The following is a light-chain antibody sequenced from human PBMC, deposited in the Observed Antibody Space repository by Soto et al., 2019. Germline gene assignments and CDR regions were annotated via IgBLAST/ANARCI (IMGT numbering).Light chain of an antibody. CDR1: QDINSY. CDR2: AAS. J-gene: IGKJ4*01. V-gene: IGKV1D-16*01. CDR3: HQSNIYPLT. Sequence: DVQMTQSPSSLSASVGDRVTITCRASQDINSYLAWYQQKPGNAPKSLIYAASSLQTGVPSRFSGSESGTDFTLTISNLQPEDSATYYCHQSNIYPLTFGGGTKVEIK.